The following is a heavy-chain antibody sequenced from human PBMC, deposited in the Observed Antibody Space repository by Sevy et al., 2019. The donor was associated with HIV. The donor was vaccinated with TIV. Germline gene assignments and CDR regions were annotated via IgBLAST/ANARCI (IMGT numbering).Heavy chain of an antibody. J-gene: IGHJ4*02. CDR1: GYTLTDLA. Sequence: ASVKVSCKVSGYTLTDLAMHWVRQAPGKGLEWMGGFDPEDDETIYAQRFQGRDTMTEDTTTDTAYMELTSLRSEDTAVYYCATDLWFYYGDFRGFWGQGTLVTVSS. D-gene: IGHD4-17*01. CDR3: ATDLWFYYGDFRGF. V-gene: IGHV1-24*01. CDR2: FDPEDDET.